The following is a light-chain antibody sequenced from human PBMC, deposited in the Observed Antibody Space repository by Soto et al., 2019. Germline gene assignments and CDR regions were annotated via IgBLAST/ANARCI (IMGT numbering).Light chain of an antibody. V-gene: IGKV4-1*01. CDR1: QSVLYSSNNKNY. J-gene: IGKJ1*01. CDR2: WAS. Sequence: DIVMTQSPDSLAVSLGERATINCKSSQSVLYSSNNKNYLAWYQQKPGQPPKLLIYWASTRESGVPDRFSGSGSETDFTLTISSLQAEDVAVYYCQQYYDTRTFGQGTKVEIK. CDR3: QQYYDTRT.